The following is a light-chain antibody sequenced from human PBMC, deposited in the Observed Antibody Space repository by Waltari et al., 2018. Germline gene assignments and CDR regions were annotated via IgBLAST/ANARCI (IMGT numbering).Light chain of an antibody. CDR1: SSTIGPNY. CDR2: RNE. J-gene: IGLJ2*01. Sequence: QSVLTQPPSASGTPGQTVTISCSGSSSTIGPNYVYWYQQLPGTAPKFLIYRNEQRASGVPDRFSGSKSGTSASLAISGLRSEDEADYYCATWDDSLSGPSVVFGGGTKLTVL. CDR3: ATWDDSLSGPSVV. V-gene: IGLV1-47*01.